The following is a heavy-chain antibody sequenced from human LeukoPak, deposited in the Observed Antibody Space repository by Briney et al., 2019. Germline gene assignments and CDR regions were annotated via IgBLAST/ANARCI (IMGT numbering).Heavy chain of an antibody. Sequence: GGSLRLSCAASGFTFSSYAMSWVRQAPGKGLEWVSAISGSGGSAYYADAVNGRFTISRDKSKNTLYLQMNSLRAEDTAVYYCAKAPGASPPWGQGTLVTVSS. CDR3: AKAPGASPP. V-gene: IGHV3-23*01. CDR1: GFTFSSYA. J-gene: IGHJ5*02. CDR2: ISGSGGSA.